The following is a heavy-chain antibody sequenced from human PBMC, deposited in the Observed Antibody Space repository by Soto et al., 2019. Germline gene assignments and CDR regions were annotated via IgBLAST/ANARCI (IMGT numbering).Heavy chain of an antibody. J-gene: IGHJ3*02. D-gene: IGHD3-16*01. CDR2: IWYDGSNK. V-gene: IGHV3-33*01. CDR1: GFTFSSYG. CDR3: ARNEWGIDI. Sequence: QVQLVASGGGVVQPGRSLRLSCAASGFTFSSYGMHWVRQAPGKGLEWVAVIWYDGSNKYYADSVKGRFTISRDNSKDTLYLQMNSVGAEDTAVYYCARNEWGIDIWGQGTMVTVSS.